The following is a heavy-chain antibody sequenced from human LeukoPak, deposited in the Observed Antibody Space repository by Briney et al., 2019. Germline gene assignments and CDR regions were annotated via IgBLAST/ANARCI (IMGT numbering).Heavy chain of an antibody. V-gene: IGHV4-38-2*02. J-gene: IGHJ4*02. CDR3: TRVDGLSGNSYIFDY. D-gene: IGHD3-22*01. Sequence: SETLSLTCTVSNYSISSGYYWGWIRQPPGRGLEWIGSIHHSGSTYYNPSRKSRVTISVDTSKNQFSLKLSSVTAADTAAYYCTRVDGLSGNSYIFDYWGQGTLVTVSS. CDR1: NYSISSGYY. CDR2: IHHSGST.